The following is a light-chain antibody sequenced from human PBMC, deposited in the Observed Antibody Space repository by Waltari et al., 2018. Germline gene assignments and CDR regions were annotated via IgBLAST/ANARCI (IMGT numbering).Light chain of an antibody. Sequence: QSVLTQPPSVSGAPGQRVTISCTGSSSNLGAGYDVHWYQHLPGTAPKLLIHGNNNRPSGVTDRFSGSRSGTSASLAITGLQAEDEADYYCQSYDSSLSGWVFGGGTKLTVL. CDR3: QSYDSSLSGWV. V-gene: IGLV1-40*01. CDR2: GNN. J-gene: IGLJ3*02. CDR1: SSNLGAGYD.